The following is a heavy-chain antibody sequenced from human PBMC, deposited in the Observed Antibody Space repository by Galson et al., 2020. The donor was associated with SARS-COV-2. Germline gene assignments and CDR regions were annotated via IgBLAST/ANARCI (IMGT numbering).Heavy chain of an antibody. CDR2: IKQDGSEK. Sequence: GGSLRLSCAASGFTFSSYWMTWVRQAPGKGLEWVANIKQDGSEKYYVDSVKGRFTISRDNAKNSLYLQMNSLRAEDTAVYYCARETTRRLQWLHYYYGMDVWGQGTTVTFSS. D-gene: IGHD6-19*01. J-gene: IGHJ6*02. V-gene: IGHV3-7*03. CDR1: GFTFSSYW. CDR3: ARETTRRLQWLHYYYGMDV.